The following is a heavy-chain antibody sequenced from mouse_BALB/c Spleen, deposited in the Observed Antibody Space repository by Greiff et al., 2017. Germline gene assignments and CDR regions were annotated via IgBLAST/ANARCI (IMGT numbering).Heavy chain of an antibody. CDR1: GYAFSSYW. CDR2: IYPGDGDT. J-gene: IGHJ4*01. V-gene: IGHV1-80*01. D-gene: IGHD3-1*01. Sequence: QVHVKQSGAELVRPGSSVKISCKASGYAFSSYWMNWVKQRPGQGLEWIGQIYPGDGDTNYNGKFKGKATLTADKSSSTAYMQLSSLTSEDSAVYFCARRGYGMDYWGQGTSVTVSS. CDR3: ARRGYGMDY.